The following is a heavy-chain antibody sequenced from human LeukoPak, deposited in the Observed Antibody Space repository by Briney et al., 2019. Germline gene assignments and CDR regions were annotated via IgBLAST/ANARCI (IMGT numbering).Heavy chain of an antibody. CDR1: GYTLTQIS. CDR2: FDPEEGET. Sequence: ASVKVSCKVSGYTLTQISMHWVRQAPGKGLEWMGGFDPEEGETIYAQKFQGRVTMTEDTSTDTAYMELSSLRSEDTAMYYCATGNYSYGYNYFDCWGQGTLVTVSS. CDR3: ATGNYSYGYNYFDC. J-gene: IGHJ4*02. V-gene: IGHV1-24*01. D-gene: IGHD5-18*01.